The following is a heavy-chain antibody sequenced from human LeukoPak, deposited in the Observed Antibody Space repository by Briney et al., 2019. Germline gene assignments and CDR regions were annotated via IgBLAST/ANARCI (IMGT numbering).Heavy chain of an antibody. CDR3: ARVQYDYVWGSYRYNYFDY. Sequence: ASVKVSCKASGYTFTGYYMHWVRQAPGQGLEWMGWINPNSGGTNYAQEFQGRVTMTRDTSISTAYTELSRLRSDDTAAYYCARVQYDYVWGSYRYNYFDYWGQGTLVTVSS. J-gene: IGHJ4*02. CDR2: INPNSGGT. V-gene: IGHV1-2*02. D-gene: IGHD3-16*02. CDR1: GYTFTGYY.